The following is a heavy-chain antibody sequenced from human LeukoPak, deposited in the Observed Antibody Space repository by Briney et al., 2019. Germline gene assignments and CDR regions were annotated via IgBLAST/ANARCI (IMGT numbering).Heavy chain of an antibody. CDR1: GGSFSGYY. CDR3: AREIMVRGVIYARPHNCFDP. CDR2: ISNSGRT. D-gene: IGHD3-10*01. V-gene: IGHV4-34*01. J-gene: IGHJ5*02. Sequence: PSETLSLTCAVYGGSFSGYYWSWVRQPPGNGLEWLGEISNSGRTNYNPSLKSRVTISVDTSKNQFSLKLSSVTAADTAVYYCAREIMVRGVIYARPHNCFDPWGQGTLVTVSS.